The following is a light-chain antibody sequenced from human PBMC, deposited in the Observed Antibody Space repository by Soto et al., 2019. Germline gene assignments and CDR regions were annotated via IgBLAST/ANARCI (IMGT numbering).Light chain of an antibody. CDR3: QQYNSYPLT. CDR2: AAS. V-gene: IGKV1-16*02. J-gene: IGKJ4*01. CDR1: QGISTY. Sequence: DIQMTQSPSSLSASVGDRVTITCRASQGISTYLAWFQQSPGKAPRRLIYAASTLQPGVPSKFSGSGSGTDFTLTISSLQPEDFATYYCQQYNSYPLTFGGGTKVEIK.